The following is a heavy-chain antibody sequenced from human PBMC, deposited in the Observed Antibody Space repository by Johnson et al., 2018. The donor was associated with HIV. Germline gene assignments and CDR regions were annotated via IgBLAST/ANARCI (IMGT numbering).Heavy chain of an antibody. CDR3: AEDLDLFQRAFDI. V-gene: IGHV3-33*06. D-gene: IGHD3-3*01. J-gene: IGHJ3*02. CDR2: IWYDGNNK. CDR1: GFTFSSYG. Sequence: QVQLVESGGGVVQPGRSLILSCAASGFTFSSYGMHWVRQAPGKGLQWVAAIWYDGNNKYYADSVKGRFTVSRDNSKNTLYLQMTSLRAEEPAVYYCAEDLDLFQRAFDIWGQGTMVTVSS.